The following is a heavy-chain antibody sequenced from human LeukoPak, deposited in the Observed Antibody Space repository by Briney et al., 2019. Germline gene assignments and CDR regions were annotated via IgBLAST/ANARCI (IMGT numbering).Heavy chain of an antibody. CDR1: GFTVSSNS. CDR3: ARRGSYSGFDY. J-gene: IGHJ4*02. CDR2: IYSDNT. V-gene: IGHV3-53*01. Sequence: PGGSLRLSCTVSGFTVSSNSMSWVRPAPGKGLEWVSFIYSDNTHYSDSVKGRFTISRDNSKNTLYLQMNSLRAEDTAVYYCARRGSYSGFDYWGQGTLVTVSS. D-gene: IGHD1-26*01.